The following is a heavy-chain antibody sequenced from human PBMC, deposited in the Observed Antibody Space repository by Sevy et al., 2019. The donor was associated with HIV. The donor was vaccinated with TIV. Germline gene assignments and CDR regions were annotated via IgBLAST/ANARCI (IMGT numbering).Heavy chain of an antibody. Sequence: GGSLRRSCAASGFTFSSHWMQWVRQAPGKGLVWVSRLNYDGSYTNYADSVKGRFTISRDNAKSTLYLQMNSLRAEDTALYYCERSKVGVGDAFDIWGQGTMVTVSS. CDR3: ERSKVGVGDAFDI. V-gene: IGHV3-74*01. J-gene: IGHJ3*02. CDR1: GFTFSSHW. D-gene: IGHD3-16*01. CDR2: LNYDGSYT.